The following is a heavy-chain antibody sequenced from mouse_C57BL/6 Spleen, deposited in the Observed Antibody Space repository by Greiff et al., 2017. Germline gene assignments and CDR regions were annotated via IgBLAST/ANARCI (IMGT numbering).Heavy chain of an antibody. Sequence: EVQGVESGGGLVKPGGSLKLSCAASGFTFSSYAMSWVRQTPEKRLEWVATISDGGSYTYYPDNVKGRFTISRDKAKNNLYLQMSHLKSEDTAMYYCARDQGYSNYVGYAMDYWGQGTSVIVST. CDR2: ISDGGSYT. J-gene: IGHJ4*01. V-gene: IGHV5-4*01. CDR3: ARDQGYSNYVGYAMDY. D-gene: IGHD2-5*01. CDR1: GFTFSSYA.